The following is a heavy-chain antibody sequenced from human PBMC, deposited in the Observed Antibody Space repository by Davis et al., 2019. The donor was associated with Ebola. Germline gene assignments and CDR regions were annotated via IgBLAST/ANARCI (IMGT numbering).Heavy chain of an antibody. Sequence: SETLSLTCTVSGGSISSYYWSWIRQPPGKGLEWIGYIYYTESTNYNPSLRSRVTISIDTSKNQFSLKLNSVTATDTAVYYCARLTYGMTYDYWGQGTLVTVSS. CDR2: IYYTEST. J-gene: IGHJ4*02. CDR1: GGSISSYY. V-gene: IGHV4-59*08. CDR3: ARLTYGMTYDY. D-gene: IGHD3-9*01.